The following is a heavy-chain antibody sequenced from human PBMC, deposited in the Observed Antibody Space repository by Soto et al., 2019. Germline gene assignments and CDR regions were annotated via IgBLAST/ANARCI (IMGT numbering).Heavy chain of an antibody. CDR1: GGTLDRHT. Sequence: SVKVSCKASGGTLDRHTINWVRQARGQGLEWMGGIIPIFSTPKYAQKFQGRVMLTADKSTSTAYMELSSLRYEDTAVYYCARGGLQAQGVQYNHYAMDVWGQGTTVTVSS. CDR2: IIPIFSTP. V-gene: IGHV1-69*06. CDR3: ARGGLQAQGVQYNHYAMDV. J-gene: IGHJ6*02. D-gene: IGHD4-4*01.